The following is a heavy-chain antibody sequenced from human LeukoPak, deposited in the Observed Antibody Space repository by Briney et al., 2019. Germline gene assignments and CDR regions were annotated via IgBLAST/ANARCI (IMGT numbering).Heavy chain of an antibody. Sequence: ASETLSLTCTVSGGSISSGGYYWSWIRQPPGKGLEWIGYIYYSGSTNYNPSLKSRVTISVDTSKNQFSLKLSSVTAADTAVYYCARVSYYYDSSGYPFDYWGQGTLVTVSS. J-gene: IGHJ4*02. CDR3: ARVSYYYDSSGYPFDY. CDR2: IYYSGST. V-gene: IGHV4-61*08. D-gene: IGHD3-22*01. CDR1: GGSISSGGYY.